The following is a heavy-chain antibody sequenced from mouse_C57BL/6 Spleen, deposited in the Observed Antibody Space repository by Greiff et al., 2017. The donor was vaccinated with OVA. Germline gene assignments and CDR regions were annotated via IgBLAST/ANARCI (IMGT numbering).Heavy chain of an antibody. CDR2: IYPGSGST. V-gene: IGHV1-55*01. D-gene: IGHD1-1*01. J-gene: IGHJ2*01. CDR1: GYTFTSYW. Sequence: QVQLQQSGAELVKPGASVKMSCKASGYTFTSYWITWVKQRPGQGLEWIGDIYPGSGSTNYNEKFKSKATLTVDTSSSTAYMQLSSLTSEDSAVYYCAREGINSEGFDYWGQGTTLTVSS. CDR3: AREGINSEGFDY.